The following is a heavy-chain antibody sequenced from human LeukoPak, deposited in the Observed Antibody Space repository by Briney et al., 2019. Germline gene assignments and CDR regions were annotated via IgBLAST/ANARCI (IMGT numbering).Heavy chain of an antibody. V-gene: IGHV3-23*01. D-gene: IGHD3-3*01. J-gene: IGHJ6*02. Sequence: GGSLRLSCAASGFTFSSYAMSWVRQAPGKGLEWVSAISGSGGSTYYADSVKGRFTISRDNSKNTLYLQMNSLRAEDTAVYYCAKDLYKDTGEDRNVLRFLEWLKPGEDYYYYGMDVWGQGTTVTVSS. CDR1: GFTFSSYA. CDR3: AKDLYKDTGEDRNVLRFLEWLKPGEDYYYYGMDV. CDR2: ISGSGGST.